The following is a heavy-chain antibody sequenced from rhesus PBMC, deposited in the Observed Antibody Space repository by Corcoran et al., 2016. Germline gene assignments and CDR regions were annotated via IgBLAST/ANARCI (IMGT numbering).Heavy chain of an antibody. J-gene: IGHJ4*01. Sequence: QLQLQESGPGLVKPSETLSLTCAVSGGSISSNYWSWIRQPPGKGLEWIGRISGSGGSTDYNPSLKSRVTMSTYPSKNQFSLKLSSVTAADTAVYYCARVGYSSSPFFDYWGQGVLVTVSS. CDR1: GGSISSNY. V-gene: IGHV4-173*01. CDR2: ISGSGGST. CDR3: ARVGYSSSPFFDY. D-gene: IGHD6-43*01.